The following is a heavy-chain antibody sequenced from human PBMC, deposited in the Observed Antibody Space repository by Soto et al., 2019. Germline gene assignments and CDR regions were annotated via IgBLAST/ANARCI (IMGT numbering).Heavy chain of an antibody. CDR2: IYPGDSET. V-gene: IGHV5-51*01. Sequence: GASVKVSCKASGYTFTGYYMHWVRQAPGQGLEWMGIIYPGDSETRYSPSFQGQVTISADKSISTAYLQWSSLKASDTAMYYCARPAATYWYFDLWGRGTLVTVSS. CDR3: ARPAATYWYFDL. CDR1: GYTFTGYY. J-gene: IGHJ2*01. D-gene: IGHD6-25*01.